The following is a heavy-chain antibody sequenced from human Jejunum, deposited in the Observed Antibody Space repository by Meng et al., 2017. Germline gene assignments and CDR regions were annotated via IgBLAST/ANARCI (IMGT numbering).Heavy chain of an antibody. J-gene: IGHJ5*02. V-gene: IGHV1-18*01. CDR3: ARVRRHNWFDP. Sequence: QVQLVQSGPEVKKPGASVKVPCKASGYTSTTYGITWVRQAPGQGLEWMGWISPYNGNTNYAQKFQGRLTMTTDTSTTTTYMELRSLTSDDTAVYYCARVRRHNWFDPWGQGTLVTVSS. CDR2: ISPYNGNT. CDR1: GYTSTTYG.